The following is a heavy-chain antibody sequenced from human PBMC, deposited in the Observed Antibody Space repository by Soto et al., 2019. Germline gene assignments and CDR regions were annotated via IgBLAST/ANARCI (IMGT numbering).Heavy chain of an antibody. CDR1: GGSFSGYY. Sequence: PSETLSLTCAVYGGSFSGYYWSWIRQPPGKGLEWSGEINHSGSTNYNPSLKSRVTISVDTSKNQFSLKLSSVTAADTAVYYCARQLTIFGVVIPKGDYYYYGMDVWGQGTTVTVSS. CDR3: ARQLTIFGVVIPKGDYYYYGMDV. V-gene: IGHV4-34*01. D-gene: IGHD3-3*01. CDR2: INHSGST. J-gene: IGHJ6*02.